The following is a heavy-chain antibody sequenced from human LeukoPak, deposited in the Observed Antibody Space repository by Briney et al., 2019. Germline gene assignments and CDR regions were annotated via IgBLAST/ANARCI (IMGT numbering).Heavy chain of an antibody. CDR1: GFTFSSYS. V-gene: IGHV3-21*01. Sequence: GGSLRLSCAASGFTFSSYSMNWVSQAPGKGLEWVSSISNRSGYLYYAESLKGWFTISRHNAKNSLHLQMNSLRAEDTAVYYCAREILGYGDYWGQGTLVTVSS. CDR2: ISNRSGYL. D-gene: IGHD5-12*01. CDR3: AREILGYGDY. J-gene: IGHJ4*02.